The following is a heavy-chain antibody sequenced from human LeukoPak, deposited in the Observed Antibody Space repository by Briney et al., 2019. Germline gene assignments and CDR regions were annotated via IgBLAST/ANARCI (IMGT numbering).Heavy chain of an antibody. V-gene: IGHV3-11*01. D-gene: IGHD4-17*01. J-gene: IGHJ6*03. CDR2: ISSSGSTI. CDR1: GFTFSDYY. Sequence: KTGGSLRLSCAASGFTFSDYYMSWIRQAPGKGLEWVSYISSSGSTIYYADSVKGRFTISRDSAKNSLYLQMNSLRAEDTAVYYCARVNYYGDNYYMDVWGKGTTVTISS. CDR3: ARVNYYGDNYYMDV.